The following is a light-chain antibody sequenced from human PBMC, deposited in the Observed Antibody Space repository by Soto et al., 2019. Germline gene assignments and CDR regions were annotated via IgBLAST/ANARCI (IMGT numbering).Light chain of an antibody. Sequence: LTQSADTLSLSPGESATLACRASQAFXSYYLAWGQQRPGQAPGLLXAGASTRAAGSPDRLSGSGSGTDFTLTITRLDPEYAAAYFFQQYTGPTTTFGQGTRLEIK. CDR2: GAS. CDR1: QAFXSYY. V-gene: IGKV3-20*01. CDR3: QQYTGPTTT. J-gene: IGKJ5*01.